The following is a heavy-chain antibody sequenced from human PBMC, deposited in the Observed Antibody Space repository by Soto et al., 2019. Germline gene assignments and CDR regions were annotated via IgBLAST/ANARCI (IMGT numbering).Heavy chain of an antibody. V-gene: IGHV2-5*02. CDR2: VYWDDDI. CDR3: AHRPYGYKYYFNY. CDR1: GFSLSTRGVG. Sequence: QITLKQSRPTLVQPTQILTLTCPFSGFSLSTRGVGVGWIRPPPGKALEWLALVYWDDDIWYTPSLKSRLTITKDTSKTQVVLTMTNMDPGDTATYYCAHRPYGYKYYFNYWGQGTLVTVSS. J-gene: IGHJ4*02. D-gene: IGHD5-18*01.